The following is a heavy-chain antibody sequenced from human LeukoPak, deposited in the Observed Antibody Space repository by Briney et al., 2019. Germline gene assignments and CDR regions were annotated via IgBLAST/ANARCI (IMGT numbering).Heavy chain of an antibody. Sequence: VASVKVSCKASGGTFSSYAISWVRQAPGQGLEWMGIINPSGGSTSYAQKFQGRVTMTRDMSTSTVYMELSSLRSEDTAVYYCARGPSHAQWELLVEFDYWGQGTLVTVPS. CDR2: INPSGGST. D-gene: IGHD1-26*01. V-gene: IGHV1-46*01. CDR1: GGTFSSYA. CDR3: ARGPSHAQWELLVEFDY. J-gene: IGHJ4*02.